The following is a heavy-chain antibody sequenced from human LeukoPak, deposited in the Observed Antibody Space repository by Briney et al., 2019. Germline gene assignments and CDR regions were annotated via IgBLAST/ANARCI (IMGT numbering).Heavy chain of an antibody. CDR3: ARGGNTDDFDY. CDR1: GYTFTSYG. J-gene: IGHJ4*02. V-gene: IGHV1-18*01. D-gene: IGHD3-16*01. Sequence: WASVKVSCKASGYTFTSYGITWVRQAPGQGLEWMGWISANNGNTNYAQKVQGRVTMTTDTSTSTAYMELRSLRSDDAAVYYCARGGNTDDFDYWGQGTLVTVSS. CDR2: ISANNGNT.